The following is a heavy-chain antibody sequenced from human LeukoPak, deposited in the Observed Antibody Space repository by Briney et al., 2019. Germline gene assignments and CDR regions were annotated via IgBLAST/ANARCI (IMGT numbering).Heavy chain of an antibody. CDR1: GYTFTSYA. V-gene: IGHV1-3*01. D-gene: IGHD6-19*01. CDR3: ARPGPYSSGWYYFDY. CDR2: INAGNGNT. Sequence: ASVKVSCKASGYTFTSYAMHWVRQAPGQRLEWMGWINAGNGNTKYSQKFQGRVTITRDTSASTAYMELSSLRSEDTAVYYCARPGPYSSGWYYFDYWGQGTLVTVSS. J-gene: IGHJ4*02.